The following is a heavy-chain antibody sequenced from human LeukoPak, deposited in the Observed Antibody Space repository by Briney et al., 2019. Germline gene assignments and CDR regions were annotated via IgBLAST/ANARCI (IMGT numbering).Heavy chain of an antibody. CDR3: AREKSYGDYRSNAFDI. D-gene: IGHD4-17*01. Sequence: ASVKVSCKASGGTFSSYAISWVRQAPGQGLEWMGGIIPIFGTANYAQKFQGRVTITADESTSTAYTELSSLRSEDTAVYYCAREKSYGDYRSNAFDIWGQGTMVTVSS. J-gene: IGHJ3*02. V-gene: IGHV1-69*13. CDR1: GGTFSSYA. CDR2: IIPIFGTA.